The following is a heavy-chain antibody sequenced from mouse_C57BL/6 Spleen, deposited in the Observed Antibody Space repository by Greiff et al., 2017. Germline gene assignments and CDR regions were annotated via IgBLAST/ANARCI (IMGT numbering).Heavy chain of an antibody. J-gene: IGHJ2*01. Sequence: LVESGAELVRPGASVTLSCKASGYTFTDYEMHWVKQTPVHGLEWIGAIDPETGGTAYNQKFKGKAILTADKSSSTAYMELRSLTSEDSAVYYCTRGGRGNFDYWGQGTTLTVSS. CDR1: GYTFTDYE. V-gene: IGHV1-15*01. CDR2: IDPETGGT. CDR3: TRGGRGNFDY. D-gene: IGHD3-3*01.